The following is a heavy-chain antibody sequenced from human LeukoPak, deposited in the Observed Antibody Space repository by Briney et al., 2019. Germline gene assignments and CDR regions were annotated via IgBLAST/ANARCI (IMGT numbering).Heavy chain of an antibody. CDR1: GITFSTYW. CDR2: INQDGSEK. J-gene: IGHJ4*02. CDR3: ARDFAVAGGFDY. Sequence: GGSLRLSCAASGITFSTYWMNWVRQAPGKGLEWVANINQDGSEKYYVDSVKGRFTISRDNAKNSLYLQMNSLRAEDTALYYCARDFAVAGGFDYWGQGTLVTVSS. V-gene: IGHV3-7*03. D-gene: IGHD6-19*01.